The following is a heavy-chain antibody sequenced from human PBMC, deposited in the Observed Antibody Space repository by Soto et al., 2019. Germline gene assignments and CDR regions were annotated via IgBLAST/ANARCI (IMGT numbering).Heavy chain of an antibody. D-gene: IGHD5-12*01. CDR2: ISYDGSNK. J-gene: IGHJ4*02. CDR1: GFTFSSYA. Sequence: PGGSLRLSCAASGFTFSSYAMHWVRQAPGKGLEWVAVISYDGSNKYYADSVKGRFTISRDNSKNTLYLQMNSLRAEDTAVYYCARERGYSGYGVFDYWGQGTLVTVSS. CDR3: ARERGYSGYGVFDY. V-gene: IGHV3-30-3*01.